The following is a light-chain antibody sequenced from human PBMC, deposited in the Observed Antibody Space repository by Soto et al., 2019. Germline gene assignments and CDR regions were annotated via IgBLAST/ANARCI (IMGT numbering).Light chain of an antibody. CDR2: DDD. CDR1: GGSIASNY. CDR3: QSFDSSDQV. V-gene: IGLV6-57*01. Sequence: NFMLTQPQSVSESTGKTVTSSCTRSGGSIASNYVQWYQQRPGRSPTTLIYDDDQRPSGVPDRFSGSIDSSSNSVSLTISGLKTEDEATYYCQSFDSSDQVFGGGTKLTVL. J-gene: IGLJ3*02.